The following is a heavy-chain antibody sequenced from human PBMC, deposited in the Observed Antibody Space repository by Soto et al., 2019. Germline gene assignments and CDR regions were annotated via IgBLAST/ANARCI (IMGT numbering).Heavy chain of an antibody. CDR2: IGGSDGRT. CDR3: AESQNSGYNMVFGV. V-gene: IGHV3-23*01. J-gene: IGHJ4*02. D-gene: IGHD5-12*01. CDR1: GFTSTSYG. Sequence: GGSLRLSCVVSGFTSTSYGMSWVRQAPGKGLEWVSSIGGSDGRTFYADSVKGRFTISRDNSKNTLYLQMNSLRGEDTAVYYCAESQNSGYNMVFGVWGQGTLVTVSS.